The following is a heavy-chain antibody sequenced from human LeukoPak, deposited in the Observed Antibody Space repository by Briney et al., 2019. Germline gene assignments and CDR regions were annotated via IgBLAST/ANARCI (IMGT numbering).Heavy chain of an antibody. J-gene: IGHJ4*02. CDR3: ARGNVRRPKPNFDY. V-gene: IGHV4-34*01. CDR2: INHSGST. CDR1: GGSFSGYY. Sequence: SETLSLTCAVYGGSFSGYYWSWIRQPPGKGLEWIGEINHSGSTNYNPSLKSRVTISVDTSKNQFSLKLSSVTAADTAVYYCARGNVRRPKPNFDYWGQGTLVTVSS. D-gene: IGHD1-14*01.